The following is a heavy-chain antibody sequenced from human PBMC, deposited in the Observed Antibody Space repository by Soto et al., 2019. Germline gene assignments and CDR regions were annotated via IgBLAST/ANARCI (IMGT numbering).Heavy chain of an antibody. J-gene: IGHJ6*02. D-gene: IGHD6-6*01. Sequence: ESGGGLIQPGGSLRLSCAASGFTVSSNYMSWVRQAPGKGLEWVSVIYSGGGTYYAVSVKGRFTISRDNSKNTLYLQMNSLRAEDTAVYYCTGDSSSSPYYYGMDVWGQGTTVSVSS. CDR1: GFTVSSNY. CDR2: IYSGGGT. V-gene: IGHV3-53*01. CDR3: TGDSSSSPYYYGMDV.